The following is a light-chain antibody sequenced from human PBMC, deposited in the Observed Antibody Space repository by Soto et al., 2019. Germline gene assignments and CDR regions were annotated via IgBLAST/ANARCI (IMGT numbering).Light chain of an antibody. Sequence: EFVLTQSPAALSLSPQEGSTLSCRGSHIISSSYLSWYQQRPWHPPRLLIYRASTRATGTPARSSGSGGGSATNFTIPTSSLQPPDFAVYYCQQDYKLPTTFGQGTRLEI. V-gene: IGKV3D-7*01. CDR2: RAS. J-gene: IGKJ5*01. CDR1: HIISSSY. CDR3: QQDYKLPTT.